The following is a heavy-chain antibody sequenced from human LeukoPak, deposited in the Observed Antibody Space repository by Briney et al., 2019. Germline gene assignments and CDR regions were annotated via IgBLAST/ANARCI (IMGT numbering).Heavy chain of an antibody. D-gene: IGHD1-1*01. Sequence: SETLSLTCTVSGGSISSGGYYWSWIRQPPGKGLEWIGYIYHSGSTYYNPSLKSRVTISVDRSKNQFSLKLSSVTAADTAVYYCARDPEYTPSPYYFDYWGQGTLVTVSS. V-gene: IGHV4-30-2*01. J-gene: IGHJ4*02. CDR1: GGSISSGGYY. CDR2: IYHSGST. CDR3: ARDPEYTPSPYYFDY.